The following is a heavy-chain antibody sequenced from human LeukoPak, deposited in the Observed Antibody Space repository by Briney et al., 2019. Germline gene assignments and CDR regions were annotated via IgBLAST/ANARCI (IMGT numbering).Heavy chain of an antibody. J-gene: IGHJ4*02. CDR3: ARDYGGSSGYSAY. Sequence: ASVKVSCKASGYTFTGYYMHWVRQAPGQGLEWMGLINPHNGGTKYAQKFQGRVTMTRDTSISTAYTELSRLTSDDTAVYYCARDYGGSSGYSAYWGQGTLVTVSS. V-gene: IGHV1-2*02. CDR2: INPHNGGT. CDR1: GYTFTGYY. D-gene: IGHD3-22*01.